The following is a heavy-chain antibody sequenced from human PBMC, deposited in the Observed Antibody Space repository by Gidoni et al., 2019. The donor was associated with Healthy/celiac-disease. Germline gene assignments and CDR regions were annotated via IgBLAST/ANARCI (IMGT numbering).Heavy chain of an antibody. J-gene: IGHJ4*02. D-gene: IGHD6-13*01. CDR3: ARGDSTPTADY. CDR1: GGSISSYY. V-gene: IGHV4-59*01. Sequence: QVQLQESGPGLVKPSETLSLTCTVSGGSISSYYWSWIRQPPGKGLEWIGYIYYSGSTNYNPSLKSRVTISVDTSKNQFSLKLSSVTAADTAVYYCARGDSTPTADYWGQGTLVTVSS. CDR2: IYYSGST.